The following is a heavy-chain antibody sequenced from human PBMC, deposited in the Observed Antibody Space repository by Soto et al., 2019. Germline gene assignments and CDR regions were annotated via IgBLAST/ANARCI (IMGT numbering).Heavy chain of an antibody. V-gene: IGHV3-11*01. Sequence: GALRLSCAASGFTFSDYYMSWIRQAPGKGLEWVSYISSSGSTIYYADSVKGRFTISRDNAKNSLYLQMNSLRAEDTAVYYCARDIGYCTNGVCKNWDYFDYWGQGTLVTVSS. CDR1: GFTFSDYY. D-gene: IGHD2-8*01. J-gene: IGHJ4*02. CDR2: ISSSGSTI. CDR3: ARDIGYCTNGVCKNWDYFDY.